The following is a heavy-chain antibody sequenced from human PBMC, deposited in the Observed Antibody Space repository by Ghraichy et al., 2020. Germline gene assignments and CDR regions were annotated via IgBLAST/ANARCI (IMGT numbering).Heavy chain of an antibody. V-gene: IGHV3-30-3*01. CDR2: ISYDGSNK. D-gene: IGHD5-12*01. CDR3: ARGSGGYSGDETENDAFDI. Sequence: GGSLRLSCAASGFTFSSYAMHWVRQAPGKGLEWVAVISYDGSNKYYADSVKGRFTISRDNSKNTLYLQMNSLRAEDTAVYYCARGSGGYSGDETENDAFDIWGQGTMVTVSS. J-gene: IGHJ3*02. CDR1: GFTFSSYA.